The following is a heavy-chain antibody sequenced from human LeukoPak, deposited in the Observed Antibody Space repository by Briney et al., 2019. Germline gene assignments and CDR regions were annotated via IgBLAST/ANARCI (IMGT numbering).Heavy chain of an antibody. CDR1: GFTFSSFA. V-gene: IGHV3-23*01. CDR3: ASISDLLYYFDS. J-gene: IGHJ4*02. Sequence: GGSLRLSCAASGFTFSSFAMNWVRQAPGKGLYWVPGISSSGGPTYYADSVKGRFTISRDNSKNTLYLQMNSLRVEDTAMYYCASISDLLYYFDSWGQGTLVTVSS. CDR2: ISSSGGPT.